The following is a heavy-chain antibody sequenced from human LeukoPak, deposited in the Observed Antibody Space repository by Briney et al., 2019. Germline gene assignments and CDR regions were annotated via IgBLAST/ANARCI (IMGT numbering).Heavy chain of an antibody. CDR3: ARDRVAAAGTNWFDP. J-gene: IGHJ5*02. CDR1: GFTFSSYW. Sequence: GGSLRLSCAASGFTFSSYWMSWVRQAPGKGLEWVANIKQDGSERYYVDSVKGRFTISRDNAKNSLYLQMNSLRAEDTAVYYCARDRVAAAGTNWFDPWGQGTLVTVSS. V-gene: IGHV3-7*03. CDR2: IKQDGSER. D-gene: IGHD6-13*01.